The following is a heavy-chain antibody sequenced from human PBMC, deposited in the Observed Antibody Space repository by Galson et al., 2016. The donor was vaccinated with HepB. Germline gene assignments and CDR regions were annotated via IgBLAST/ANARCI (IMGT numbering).Heavy chain of an antibody. CDR2: ICDGGSA. D-gene: IGHD3-10*01. Sequence: SLRLSCAASGFTVSSNCMSWVRQAPGKGLEWVSLICDGGSAYYTDSVKARFTISRDNSKNTLYPQMNNLRPEDTAVYFCARDPPGVPDFALDVWGQGTTVTVSS. CDR1: GFTVSSNC. CDR3: ARDPPGVPDFALDV. J-gene: IGHJ6*02. V-gene: IGHV3-66*01.